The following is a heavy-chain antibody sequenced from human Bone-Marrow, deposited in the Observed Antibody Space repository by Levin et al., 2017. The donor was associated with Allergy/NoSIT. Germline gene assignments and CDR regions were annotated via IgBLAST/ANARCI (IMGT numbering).Heavy chain of an antibody. CDR2: IYDNGNT. CDR3: ARNYGGNAHFDL. J-gene: IGHJ4*02. D-gene: IGHD4-23*01. CDR1: EFTVNNNY. Sequence: GESLKISCVASEFTVNNNYMSWVRQGPGRRLEWLSVIYDNGNTFYTESVKGRFSISRDNSKNTVFLQMNSLRPEDTAVYYCARNYGGNAHFDLWGQGTLVTVSS. V-gene: IGHV3-66*01.